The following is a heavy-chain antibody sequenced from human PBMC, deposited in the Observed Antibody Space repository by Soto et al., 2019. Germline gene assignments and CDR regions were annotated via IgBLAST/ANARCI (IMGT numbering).Heavy chain of an antibody. CDR2: IVGGSGST. V-gene: IGHV1-58*01. CDR3: AADWSNRPFDF. CDR1: GFTLTSAD. Sequence: QMQLVQSGPEVKKPGTSVKVSCKASGFTLTSADVQWVRQTRGQRLEWIGWIVGGSGSTNYAQQFQGRLAITRDMSTSTVYMELSSLRSEDTAVYYCAADWSNRPFDFWGQGTLVTV. J-gene: IGHJ4*02. D-gene: IGHD3-3*01.